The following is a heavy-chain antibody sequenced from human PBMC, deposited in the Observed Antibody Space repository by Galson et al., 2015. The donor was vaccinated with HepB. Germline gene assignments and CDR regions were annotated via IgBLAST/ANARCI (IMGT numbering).Heavy chain of an antibody. CDR1: GYTFTHYG. Sequence: SVKVSCKASGYTFTHYGLLWVRQAPGQGLEWIGWISGYNGETNYAQKVQGRVTLTRDTSTSTAYMEMRSLRSDDTAVYYCARDSAGYYYGFSWGQGTLITVSS. CDR3: ARDSAGYYYGFS. D-gene: IGHD3-22*01. J-gene: IGHJ5*02. CDR2: ISGYNGET. V-gene: IGHV1-18*04.